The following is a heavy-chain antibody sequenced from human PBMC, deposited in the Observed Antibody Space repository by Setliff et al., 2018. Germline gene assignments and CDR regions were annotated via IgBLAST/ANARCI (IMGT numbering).Heavy chain of an antibody. V-gene: IGHV1-2*02. J-gene: IGHJ4*02. CDR3: ARRGYSKVIDY. CDR1: GYTFTGYY. CDR2: INPNSGGT. D-gene: IGHD5-12*01. Sequence: SCKASGYTFTGYYMHWVRRAPGQGLEWMGWINPNSGGTNYAQKFQGRVTTTRDTSISTAYMELSRLRSDDTAVYYCARRGYSKVIDYWGQGTLVTVSS.